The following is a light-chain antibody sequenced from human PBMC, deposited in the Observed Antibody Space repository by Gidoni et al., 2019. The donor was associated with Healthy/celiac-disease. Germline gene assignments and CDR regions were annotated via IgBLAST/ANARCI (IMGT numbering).Light chain of an antibody. Sequence: EIVLTQSPATLSLSPGESATLSCRAIQSVRSYLAWYQQKPGQAPRLLIYDASNRATGIPARFSGSWSGTDFTLTISSLEPEDFAVYYCQQRSNWPQNTFGQGTKLEIK. V-gene: IGKV3-11*01. CDR1: QSVRSY. J-gene: IGKJ2*01. CDR2: DAS. CDR3: QQRSNWPQNT.